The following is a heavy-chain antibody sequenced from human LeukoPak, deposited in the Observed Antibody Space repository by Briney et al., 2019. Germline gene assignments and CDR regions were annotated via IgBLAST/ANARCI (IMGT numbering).Heavy chain of an antibody. V-gene: IGHV3-66*01. CDR1: GFTVSSNY. CDR2: IYSGGST. CDR3: ARARPGIAAAGTKTADGRRAFDI. D-gene: IGHD6-13*01. J-gene: IGHJ3*02. Sequence: PGGSLRLSCAASGFTVSSNYMSWVRQAPGKGLEWVSVIYSGGSTYYADSVKGRFTISRDNSKNTLYLQMNSLRAEDTAVYYCARARPGIAAAGTKTADGRRAFDIWGQGTMVTVSS.